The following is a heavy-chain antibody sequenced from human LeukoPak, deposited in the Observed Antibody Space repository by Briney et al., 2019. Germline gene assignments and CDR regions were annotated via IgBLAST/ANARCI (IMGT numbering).Heavy chain of an antibody. Sequence: SETLSLTCTVSGGSISSYYWSWIRQPAGKGLEWIGRIYTSGSTNYNPSLKSRVTMSVDTSKNQFSLKLSSVTPADTAVYYCARDTGYYYSSGSYYNAPNWFDPWGQGTLVTVSS. CDR3: ARDTGYYYSSGSYYNAPNWFDP. D-gene: IGHD3-10*01. CDR2: IYTSGST. J-gene: IGHJ5*02. V-gene: IGHV4-4*07. CDR1: GGSISSYY.